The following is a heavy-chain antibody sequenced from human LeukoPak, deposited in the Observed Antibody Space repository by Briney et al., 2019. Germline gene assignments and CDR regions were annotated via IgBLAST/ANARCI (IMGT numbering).Heavy chain of an antibody. V-gene: IGHV5-51*01. Sequence: GESLKISCKGSGYSFTSYWIGWVRQMPGKGLEWVGIIYPGDSDTRYSPSFQGQVTISADKSISTAYLQWSSLKASDTAMYYCARHVKKPQVGGYFDYWGQGTLVTVSS. J-gene: IGHJ4*02. CDR2: IYPGDSDT. CDR3: ARHVKKPQVGGYFDY. D-gene: IGHD3-10*01. CDR1: GYSFTSYW.